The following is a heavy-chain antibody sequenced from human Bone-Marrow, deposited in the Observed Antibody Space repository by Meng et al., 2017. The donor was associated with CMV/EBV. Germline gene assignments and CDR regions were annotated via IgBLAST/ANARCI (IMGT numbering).Heavy chain of an antibody. CDR2: IIPIFGTA. V-gene: IGHV1-69*01. D-gene: IGHD5-12*01. J-gene: IGHJ4*02. CDR1: GGTFSSYD. CDR3: ARALGDIGLDY. Sequence: QLAQSGAEVATPGAAVQLSCQARGGTFSSYDISWVRQAPGQGLGWMGGIIPIFGTANYAQKFQGRVTITADESTSTAYMELSSLRSEDTAVYYCARALGDIGLDYWGQGTLVPSPQ.